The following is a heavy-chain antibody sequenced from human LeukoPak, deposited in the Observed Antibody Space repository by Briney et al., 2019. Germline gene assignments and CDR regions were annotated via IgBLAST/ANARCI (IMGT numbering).Heavy chain of an antibody. V-gene: IGHV7-4-1*02. CDR1: GYTFTSYA. CDR2: INTNTGNP. CDR3: ARVGSSWTPWYFDY. Sequence: GASVKVSCKASGYTFTSYAMNWVRQAPGQGLEWMGWINTNTGNPTYAQGFTGRFVSSLGTSVSTAYLQISSLKAEDTAVYYCARVGSSWTPWYFDYWGQGTLVTVSS. J-gene: IGHJ4*02. D-gene: IGHD6-13*01.